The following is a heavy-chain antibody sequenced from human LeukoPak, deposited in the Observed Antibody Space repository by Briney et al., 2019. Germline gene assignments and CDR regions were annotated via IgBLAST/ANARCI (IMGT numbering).Heavy chain of an antibody. CDR1: GFSFIGCY. D-gene: IGHD3-10*01. CDR3: ARQIYLDANYHGSGSYHLFDY. J-gene: IGHJ4*01. Sequence: ASVKVSSKASGFSFIGCYMHWVRQAPGQGLEWMGIINSSGASTSYAQKFQGRVTMTRDASTNTVYMELSSLRSEDTAVYYCARQIYLDANYHGSGSYHLFDYWGHGTLVTVSS. V-gene: IGHV1-46*01. CDR2: INSSGAST.